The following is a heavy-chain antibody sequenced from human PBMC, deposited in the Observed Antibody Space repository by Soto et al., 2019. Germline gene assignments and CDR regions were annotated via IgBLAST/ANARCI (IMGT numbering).Heavy chain of an antibody. D-gene: IGHD4-17*01. CDR1: GFTFSSYA. J-gene: IGHJ4*02. Sequence: VQLLESGGGLVQLGGSLRRYCAASGFTFSSYAMSWVRQAPGKGLEWVSTISGSGGSTYYADSVKGRFTISRDNSKNTLYLQMNSLRAEDTAVYYCAKESTVTTDFDYWCQGTLVTVSS. V-gene: IGHV3-23*01. CDR2: ISGSGGST. CDR3: AKESTVTTDFDY.